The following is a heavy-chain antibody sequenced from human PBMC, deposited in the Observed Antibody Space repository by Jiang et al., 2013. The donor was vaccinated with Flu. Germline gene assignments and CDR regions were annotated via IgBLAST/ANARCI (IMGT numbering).Heavy chain of an antibody. V-gene: IGHV3-30*18. D-gene: IGHD2-21*02. J-gene: IGHJ4*02. CDR2: ISYDGSNK. Sequence: QLLESGGGVVQPGRSLRLSCAASGFTFSSYGMHWVRQAPGKGLEWVAVISYDGSNKYYADSVKGRFTISRDNSKNTLYLQMNSLRAEDTAVYYCAKEAPPNCGGDCDFDYWGQGTLVTVSS. CDR3: AKEAPPNCGGDCDFDY. CDR1: GFTFSSYG.